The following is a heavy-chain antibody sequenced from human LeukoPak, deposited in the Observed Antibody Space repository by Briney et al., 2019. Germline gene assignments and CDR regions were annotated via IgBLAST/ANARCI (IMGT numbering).Heavy chain of an antibody. Sequence: GGSLRLSCAASGFTFSSYAMHWVRQAPGKGLEWVAVISYDGSNKYYADSVKGRFTISRDNSKNTLYLQMNSLRAEDTAVYYCARGPYCSSISCYNNDYYYYYGMDVWGQGTTVTVSS. J-gene: IGHJ6*02. CDR2: ISYDGSNK. D-gene: IGHD2-2*02. V-gene: IGHV3-30-3*01. CDR3: ARGPYCSSISCYNNDYYYYYGMDV. CDR1: GFTFSSYA.